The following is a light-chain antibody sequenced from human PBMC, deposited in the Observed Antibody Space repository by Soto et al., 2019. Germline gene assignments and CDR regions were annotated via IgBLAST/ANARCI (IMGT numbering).Light chain of an antibody. CDR3: HQYNNWPPRGWT. J-gene: IGKJ1*01. CDR2: GAS. Sequence: EIVMTQSPATLSVSPGERATLSCRASQRVSSNLAWYQQKPGQAPRLLIYGASTRATCIPARFSGSGSGTERNLTLSSLQCEDFAVYSCHQYNNWPPRGWTFGQGTKVEI. V-gene: IGKV3-15*01. CDR1: QRVSSN.